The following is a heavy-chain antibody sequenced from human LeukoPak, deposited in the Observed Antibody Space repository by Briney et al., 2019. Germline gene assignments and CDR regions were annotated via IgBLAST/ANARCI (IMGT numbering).Heavy chain of an antibody. Sequence: GGSLRLSCAASGASGFTFSSYAVTWVRQARGKGLEWVSSVSGSGHSTYSADSVKGRLTISRDNSKNTLYLQMNSMRTEDMAVYNCAKYYSDFWSGYPYYFDYWGQGTLVTVSS. D-gene: IGHD3-3*01. J-gene: IGHJ4*02. CDR1: GFTFSSYA. CDR3: AKYYSDFWSGYPYYFDY. V-gene: IGHV3-23*01. CDR2: VSGSGHST.